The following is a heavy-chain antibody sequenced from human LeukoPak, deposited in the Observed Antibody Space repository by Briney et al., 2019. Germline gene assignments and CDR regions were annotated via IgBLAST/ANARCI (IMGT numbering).Heavy chain of an antibody. CDR2: ISYDGSNK. CDR3: AKDWDSGSYFADY. CDR1: GFTFSSYA. J-gene: IGHJ4*02. Sequence: GGSLRLSCAASGFTFSSYAMHWVRQAPGKGLEWVAVISYDGSNKYYADSVKGRFTISRDNSKNTLYLQMNDLRAEDTALYYCAKDWDSGSYFADYWGQGTLVAVAS. V-gene: IGHV3-30*04. D-gene: IGHD1-26*01.